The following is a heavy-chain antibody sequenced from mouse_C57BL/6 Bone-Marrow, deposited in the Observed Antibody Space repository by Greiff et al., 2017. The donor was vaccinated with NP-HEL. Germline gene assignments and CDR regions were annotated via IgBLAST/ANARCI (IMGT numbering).Heavy chain of an antibody. Sequence: EVKLLESGPGLVKPSQSLSLTCSVTGYSITSGYYWNWIRQFPGNKLEWMGYISYDGSNNYNPSLKNRISITRDTSKNQFFLKLNSVTTEDTATYYCARDPIYYDYESAMDYWGQGTSVTVSS. V-gene: IGHV3-6*01. CDR3: ARDPIYYDYESAMDY. CDR1: GYSITSGYY. CDR2: ISYDGSN. J-gene: IGHJ4*01. D-gene: IGHD2-4*01.